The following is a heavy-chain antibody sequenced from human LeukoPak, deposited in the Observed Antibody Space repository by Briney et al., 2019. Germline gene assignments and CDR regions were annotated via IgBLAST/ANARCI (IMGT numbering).Heavy chain of an antibody. CDR1: GGSISINNYY. CDR2: IYYSGST. Sequence: SETLSLTCIVSGGSISINNYYWAWIRQPPGKGLEWIANIYYSGSTYYNPSLKSRVTISIDTSKNQFSLSLTSVTAADTAVYYXXXXTYYYDSSGYNNYYFDYWGQGTLVTVSS. J-gene: IGHJ4*02. V-gene: IGHV4-39*07. D-gene: IGHD3-22*01. CDR3: XXXTYYYDSSGYNNYYFDY.